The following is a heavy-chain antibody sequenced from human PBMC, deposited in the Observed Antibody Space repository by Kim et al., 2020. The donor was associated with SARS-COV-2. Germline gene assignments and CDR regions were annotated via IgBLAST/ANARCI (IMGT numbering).Heavy chain of an antibody. Sequence: SETLSLTCTVSGGSISSGDYYWSWIRQPPGKGLEWIGYIYYSGSTYYNPSLKSRVTISVDTSKNQFSLKLSSVTAADTAVYYCARAVDTVYFDYWGQGTLVTVSS. D-gene: IGHD5-18*01. CDR2: IYYSGST. CDR1: GGSISSGDYY. CDR3: ARAVDTVYFDY. J-gene: IGHJ4*02. V-gene: IGHV4-30-4*01.